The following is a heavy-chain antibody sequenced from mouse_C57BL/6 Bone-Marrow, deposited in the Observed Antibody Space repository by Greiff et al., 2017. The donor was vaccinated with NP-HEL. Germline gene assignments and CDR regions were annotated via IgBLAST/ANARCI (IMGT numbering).Heavy chain of an antibody. J-gene: IGHJ3*01. Sequence: VQLQQSGAELARPGASVKMSCKASGYTFTSYTMPWVKQRPGQGLEWIGYINPSSGYTKYNQKFKDKATLTADKSSSTAYMQLSSLTSEDSAVYYCARDGSSYGFAYWGQGTLVTVSA. CDR3: ARDGSSYGFAY. V-gene: IGHV1-4*01. CDR2: INPSSGYT. CDR1: GYTFTSYT. D-gene: IGHD1-1*01.